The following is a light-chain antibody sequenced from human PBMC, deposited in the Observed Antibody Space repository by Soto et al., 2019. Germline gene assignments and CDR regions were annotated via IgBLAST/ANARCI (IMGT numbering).Light chain of an antibody. CDR2: DAP. Sequence: EIVLTQSPATLSLSPGERATLSCRASQSVSSYLAWYQQKPGQAPRLLIYDAPNRATGIPARFSGSGSGTDFTLTISSLEPEDFAVYYCQQRSNWPLYTFGQGTKLEIK. CDR3: QQRSNWPLYT. CDR1: QSVSSY. J-gene: IGKJ2*01. V-gene: IGKV3-11*01.